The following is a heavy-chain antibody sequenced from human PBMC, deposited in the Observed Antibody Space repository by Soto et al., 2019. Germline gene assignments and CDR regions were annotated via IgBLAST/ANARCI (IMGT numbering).Heavy chain of an antibody. CDR2: FDPEDGET. V-gene: IGHV1-24*01. Sequence: ASVKVSCKVSGYTLTGLSMHWVRQAPGKGLEWMGGFDPEDGETIYAQKFQGRVTMTEDTSTDTAYMELSSLRSEDTAVYYCATNFRFLEWSPDYWGQGTLVTVSS. CDR1: GYTLTGLS. J-gene: IGHJ4*02. CDR3: ATNFRFLEWSPDY. D-gene: IGHD3-3*01.